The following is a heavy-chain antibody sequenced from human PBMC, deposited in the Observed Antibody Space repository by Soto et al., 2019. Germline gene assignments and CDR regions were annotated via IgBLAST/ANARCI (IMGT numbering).Heavy chain of an antibody. Sequence: AGGSLRLSCAASGFTFSNYAMHWVRQAPGKGLEWVAVISYDGSNKYYADSVKGRFTISRDNSKNTLYLQMNSLRAEDTAVYYCARVGVDDFWSGSPGLNYYYGMDVWGQGTTVTVSS. V-gene: IGHV3-30-3*01. CDR3: ARVGVDDFWSGSPGLNYYYGMDV. CDR1: GFTFSNYA. D-gene: IGHD3-3*01. CDR2: ISYDGSNK. J-gene: IGHJ6*02.